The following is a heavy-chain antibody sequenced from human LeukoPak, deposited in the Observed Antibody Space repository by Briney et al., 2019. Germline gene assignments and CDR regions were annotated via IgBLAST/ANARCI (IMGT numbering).Heavy chain of an antibody. V-gene: IGHV1-18*04. CDR2: ISADSGNT. J-gene: IGHJ4*02. D-gene: IGHD1-26*01. CDR1: GYTFTRYA. CDR3: ARDQYSGSYWSY. Sequence: ASVKVSCKASGYTFTRYAVNWVRQAPGQGLEWVGRISADSGNTNYAQKLQGRVTMTTDTSTSTAYMELRSLRSDDTAVYYCARDQYSGSYWSYWGQGTLVTVSS.